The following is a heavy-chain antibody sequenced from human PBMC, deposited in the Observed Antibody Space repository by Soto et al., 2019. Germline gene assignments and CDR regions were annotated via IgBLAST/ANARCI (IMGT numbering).Heavy chain of an antibody. Sequence: GGSLRLSCAASGFPFSSYAMSWVRTAPGKGLEWVSGINWNGGSTGYADSVKGRFTVSRDNAKNSLYLQMNSLRAEDTALYYCARDGHYYDSSGWGHWGQGTLVTVSS. D-gene: IGHD3-22*01. CDR2: INWNGGST. J-gene: IGHJ1*01. CDR1: GFPFSSYA. CDR3: ARDGHYYDSSGWGH. V-gene: IGHV3-20*04.